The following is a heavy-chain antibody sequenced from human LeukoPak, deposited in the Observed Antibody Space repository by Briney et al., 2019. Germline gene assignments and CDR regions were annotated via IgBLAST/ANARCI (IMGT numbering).Heavy chain of an antibody. CDR1: GGSISRYY. D-gene: IGHD4-17*01. CDR3: AKTVTVTTSAFDI. CDR2: ISYTGST. Sequence: SETLSLTCTVSGGSISRYYWSWIRQPPGKGLEWIGYISYTGSTTYNSSLKSRVTISLDTSQNQFSLKLTSVTPADTAVYYCAKTVTVTTSAFDIWGQGTMVTVSS. J-gene: IGHJ3*02. V-gene: IGHV4-59*01.